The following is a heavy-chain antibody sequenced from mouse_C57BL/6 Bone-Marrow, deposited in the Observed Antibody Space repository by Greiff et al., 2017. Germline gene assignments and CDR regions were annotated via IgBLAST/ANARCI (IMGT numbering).Heavy chain of an antibody. J-gene: IGHJ2*01. CDR3: ARLPGYFDY. CDR1: GYAFSSSW. V-gene: IGHV1-82*01. Sequence: VQGVESGPELVKPGASVKISCKASGYAFSSSWMNWVKQRPGKGLEWIGRIFPGDGDPNYNGKFKGKATLTADKSSSTAYMQLSSLTSEDSAVYFCARLPGYFDYWGQGTTLTVSS. CDR2: IFPGDGDP.